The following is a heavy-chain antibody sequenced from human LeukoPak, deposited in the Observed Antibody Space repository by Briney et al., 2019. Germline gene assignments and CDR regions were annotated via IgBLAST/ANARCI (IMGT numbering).Heavy chain of an antibody. D-gene: IGHD2-15*01. CDR2: IIPIFGTA. CDR1: GGTFSSYA. Sequence: GASVKVSCKASGGTFSSYAISWVRQAPGRGLEWMGGIIPIFGTANYAQKFQGRVTITADGSTSTAYMELSSLRSEDTAVYYCARDSRYCSGGSCYSMVYYWGQGTLVTVSS. V-gene: IGHV1-69*13. CDR3: ARDSRYCSGGSCYSMVYY. J-gene: IGHJ4*02.